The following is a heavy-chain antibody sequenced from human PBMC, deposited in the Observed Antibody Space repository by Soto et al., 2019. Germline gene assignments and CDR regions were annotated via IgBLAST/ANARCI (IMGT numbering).Heavy chain of an antibody. V-gene: IGHV1-69*02. J-gene: IGHJ4*02. CDR2: IIPILGIA. CDR1: GGTFSSYT. Sequence: QVQLVQSGAEVKKPGSSVKVSCKASGGTFSSYTISWVRQAPGQGLEWVGRIIPILGIANYAQKFQGRVTITADKPNSTAYMELSSLGSEDTAGYCRARADEPLPFDYWGQGTPVTVSS. CDR3: ARADEPLPFDY. D-gene: IGHD1-26*01.